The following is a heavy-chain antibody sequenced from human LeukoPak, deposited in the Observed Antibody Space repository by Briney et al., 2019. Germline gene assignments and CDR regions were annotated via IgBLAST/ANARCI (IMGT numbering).Heavy chain of an antibody. CDR1: GFTFSSYW. V-gene: IGHV3-7*01. Sequence: GGSPRLSCAASGFTFSSYWMSWVRQAPGKGLEWVANIKQDGSEKYYVDSVKGRFTISRDNAKNSLYLQMNSLRAEDTAVYYCARVRQGDGDYFSLRYDGMDVWGQGTTVTVSS. D-gene: IGHD4-17*01. CDR3: ARVRQGDGDYFSLRYDGMDV. CDR2: IKQDGSEK. J-gene: IGHJ6*02.